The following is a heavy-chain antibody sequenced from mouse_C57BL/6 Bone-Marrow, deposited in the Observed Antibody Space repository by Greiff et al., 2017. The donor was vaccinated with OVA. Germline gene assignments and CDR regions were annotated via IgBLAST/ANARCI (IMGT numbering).Heavy chain of an antibody. D-gene: IGHD2-4*01. J-gene: IGHJ2*01. Sequence: EVQLQQSGPELVKPGASVKISCKASGYSFTDYNMNWVKQSNGKSLEWIGVINPNYGTTSYNQKFKGKATLTVDQSSSTAYMQLNSLTSDDSAVYYCARSGSIYCDYDVYYFDYWGQGTTLTVSS. V-gene: IGHV1-39*01. CDR2: INPNYGTT. CDR3: ARSGSIYCDYDVYYFDY. CDR1: GYSFTDYN.